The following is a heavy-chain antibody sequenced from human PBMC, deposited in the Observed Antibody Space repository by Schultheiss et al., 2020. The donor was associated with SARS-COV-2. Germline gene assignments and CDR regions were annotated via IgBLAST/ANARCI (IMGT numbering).Heavy chain of an antibody. CDR1: GYSFTSYW. V-gene: IGHV5-51*01. Sequence: GESLKISCKGSGYSFTSYWIGWVRQMPGKGLEWMGIIYPGDSDTRYSPSFQGQVTISVDKSISTAYLQWSSLKASDTAMYYCAREGVPNGELELQSPSSFDYWGQGTLVTVSS. J-gene: IGHJ4*02. CDR2: IYPGDSDT. D-gene: IGHD1-7*01. CDR3: AREGVPNGELELQSPSSFDY.